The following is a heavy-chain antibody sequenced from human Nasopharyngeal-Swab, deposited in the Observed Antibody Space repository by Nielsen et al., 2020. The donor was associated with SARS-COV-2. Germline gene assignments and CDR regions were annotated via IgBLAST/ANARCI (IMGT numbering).Heavy chain of an antibody. V-gene: IGHV1-69*05. CDR1: GDTFSSYA. D-gene: IGHD1-26*01. J-gene: IGHJ3*02. CDR3: AREGPGATLPQPAFDI. Sequence: SVKVSCKASGDTFSSYAISWVRQAPGQRLEWMGWIIPIFGTANYAQKFQGRVTITTDESTSTAYMELSSLRSEDTAVYYYAREGPGATLPQPAFDIWGQGTMVTVSS. CDR2: IIPIFGTA.